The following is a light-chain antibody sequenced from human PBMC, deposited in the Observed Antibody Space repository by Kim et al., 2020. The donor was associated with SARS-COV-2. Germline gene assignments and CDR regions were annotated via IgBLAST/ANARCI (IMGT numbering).Light chain of an antibody. J-gene: IGKJ2*01. CDR1: QSVLYSSNNKSY. V-gene: IGKV4-1*01. CDR2: WAS. CDR3: QQYYSTPYT. Sequence: RATINCKSSQSVLYSSNNKSYLAWYQQKPGQPPELLIYWASTRESGVPDRFSGSGSGTDFTLTISSLQAEDVAVYYCQQYYSTPYTFGQGTKLEIK.